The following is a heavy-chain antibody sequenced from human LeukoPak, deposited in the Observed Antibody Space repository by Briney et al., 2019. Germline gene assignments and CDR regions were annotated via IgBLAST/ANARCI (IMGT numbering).Heavy chain of an antibody. CDR3: AKDLSYDILTGQEGFDY. J-gene: IGHJ4*02. V-gene: IGHV3-23*01. Sequence: PGGSLRLSCAASGFTFSSYWMSWVRQAPGKGLEWVSGISGSGDTLYYADSVKGRFTISRDNSKNTLYLQMNSLRAEDTAVYYCAKDLSYDILTGQEGFDYWGQGTLVTVSS. D-gene: IGHD3-9*01. CDR1: GFTFSSYW. CDR2: ISGSGDTL.